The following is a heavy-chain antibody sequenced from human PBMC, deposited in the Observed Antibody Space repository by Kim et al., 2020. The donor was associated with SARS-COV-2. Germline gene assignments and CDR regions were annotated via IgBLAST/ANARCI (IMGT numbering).Heavy chain of an antibody. V-gene: IGHV4-59*09. Sequence: NPSLKSRVTISVDTSKNQFSLKLSSVTAADTAVYYCARGTMYSSYNWFDPWGQGTLVTVSS. CDR3: ARGTMYSSYNWFDP. J-gene: IGHJ5*02. D-gene: IGHD6-19*01.